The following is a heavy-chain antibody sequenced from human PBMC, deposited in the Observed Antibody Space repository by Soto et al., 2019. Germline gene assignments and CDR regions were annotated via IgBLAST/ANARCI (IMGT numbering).Heavy chain of an antibody. CDR1: GYTFTASG. V-gene: IGHV1-18*01. CDR2: TSIYNGHT. J-gene: IGHJ4*02. D-gene: IGHD4-17*01. CDR3: ARWDDYGASDQYHCAQ. Sequence: QVQLVQSGPEVQKPGASLKVSCKASGYTFTASGISWVRQAPGQGLEWMGWTSIYNGHTEYSPKFLGRVVMTTDTSADTAYRALKSLRTDDAALYYCARWDDYGASDQYHCAQGGQGTLVTVSS.